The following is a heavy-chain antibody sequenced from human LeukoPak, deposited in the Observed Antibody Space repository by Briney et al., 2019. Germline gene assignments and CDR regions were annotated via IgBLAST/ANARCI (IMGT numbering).Heavy chain of an antibody. V-gene: IGHV4-59*01. CDR3: ARRSVVGTRTYYFDY. CDR1: GGSISSYH. J-gene: IGHJ4*02. Sequence: SETLSLTCTVSGGSISSYHWNWIRQSPGKGLEWIGYVYHSGGTNYNPSLKSRVTISLDTSKNQFSVKLNSVTAADTAVYYCARRSVVGTRTYYFDYWGQGTLVTVSS. CDR2: VYHSGGT. D-gene: IGHD2-15*01.